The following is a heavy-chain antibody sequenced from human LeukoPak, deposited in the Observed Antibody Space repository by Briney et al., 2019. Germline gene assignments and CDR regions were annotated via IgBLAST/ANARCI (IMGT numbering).Heavy chain of an antibody. J-gene: IGHJ4*02. V-gene: IGHV3-21*01. CDR1: GFIFNTYS. Sequence: GGSLRLSCAASGFIFNTYSMNWVRQAPGKGLEWVSSISSSSSYIYYADSVKGRFTISRDNAKNSLYLQMNSLRAEDTAVYYCARAGGNYYGSGSYPYFDYWGQGTLVTVSS. CDR3: ARAGGNYYGSGSYPYFDY. D-gene: IGHD3-10*01. CDR2: ISSSSSYI.